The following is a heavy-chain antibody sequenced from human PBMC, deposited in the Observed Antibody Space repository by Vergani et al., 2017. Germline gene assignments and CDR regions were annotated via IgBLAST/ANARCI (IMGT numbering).Heavy chain of an antibody. D-gene: IGHD6-6*01. Sequence: QVQLQESGPGLVKPSETLSLTCTVSGGSISSYYWSWIRQPPGKGLEWIGYIYYSGSTNYNPSLKSRVTISVDTSKNQFSLKLSSVTAADTAVYYCARVRLAAQPHFDDWGQGTLVTVSS. J-gene: IGHJ4*02. CDR3: ARVRLAAQPHFDD. CDR1: GGSISSYY. CDR2: IYYSGST. V-gene: IGHV4-59*01.